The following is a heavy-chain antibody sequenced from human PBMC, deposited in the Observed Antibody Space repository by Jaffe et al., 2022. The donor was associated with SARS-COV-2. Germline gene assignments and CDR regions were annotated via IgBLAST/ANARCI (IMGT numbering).Heavy chain of an antibody. CDR3: AHTLGSYYYGSGSYYSSQRRGAKPCYMDV. J-gene: IGHJ6*03. Sequence: QITLKESGPTLVKPTQTLTLTCTFSGFSLSTSGVGVGWIRQPPGKALEWLALIYWDDDKRYSPSLKSRLTITKDTSKNQVVLTMTNMDPVDTATYYCAHTLGSYYYGSGSYYSSQRRGAKPCYMDVWGKGTTVTVSS. D-gene: IGHD3-10*01. CDR2: IYWDDDK. V-gene: IGHV2-5*02. CDR1: GFSLSTSGVG.